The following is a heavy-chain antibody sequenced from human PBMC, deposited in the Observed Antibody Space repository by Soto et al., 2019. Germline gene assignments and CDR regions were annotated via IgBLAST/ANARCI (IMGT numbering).Heavy chain of an antibody. Sequence: ASVKVSCKSSGYTFLNHDINWVRQAPGQGLEWMGWMVPDSGRTGYAKKYQGRVTMTRNTSTSTAYMELNSLTNEDTAVYYCARGDQFGFGVDYWGQGTPVTAPQ. CDR1: GYTFLNHD. D-gene: IGHD3-10*01. J-gene: IGHJ4*02. CDR2: MVPDSGRT. V-gene: IGHV1-8*01. CDR3: ARGDQFGFGVDY.